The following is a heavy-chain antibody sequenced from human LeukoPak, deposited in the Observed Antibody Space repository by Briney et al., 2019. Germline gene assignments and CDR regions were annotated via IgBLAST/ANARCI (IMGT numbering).Heavy chain of an antibody. CDR3: ARHPLDPGRGDFYFDY. V-gene: IGHV4-39*01. J-gene: IGHJ4*02. CDR1: GGSISSSSHY. D-gene: IGHD4-17*01. Sequence: KSSETLSLTCTVSGGSISSSSHYWGWIRQPPGKGLEWIGSIFYSGYTYYNPSLKSRVTISVDTSKKQFSLKLSSVTAADTAVYYCARHPLDPGRGDFYFDYWGQGTLVTVSS. CDR2: IFYSGYT.